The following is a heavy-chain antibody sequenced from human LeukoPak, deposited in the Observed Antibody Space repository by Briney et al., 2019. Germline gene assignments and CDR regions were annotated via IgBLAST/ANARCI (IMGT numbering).Heavy chain of an antibody. J-gene: IGHJ4*02. D-gene: IGHD2-15*01. CDR3: ARDFREERYCSGGSCYSV. V-gene: IGHV3-48*02. CDR1: GFTFSSYS. CDR2: ISSSSSTI. Sequence: GGSLRLSCAASGFTFSSYSMNWVRQAPGKGLEWVSYISSSSSTIYYADSVKGRFTNSRDNAKNSLYLQMNSLRDEDTAVYYCARDFREERYCSGGSCYSVWGQGTLVTVSS.